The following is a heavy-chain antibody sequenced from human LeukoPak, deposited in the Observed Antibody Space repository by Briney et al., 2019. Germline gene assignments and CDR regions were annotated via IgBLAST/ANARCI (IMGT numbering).Heavy chain of an antibody. V-gene: IGHV3-30*18. Sequence: GGSLRLSCAASGFSFSSYGLHWVRQAPGKGLEWVAVISYDGSNKYYADSVRGRFTISRDNSKNTLYLQMNSLRAEDTAVYYCAKSTAYSITMIIVIKSMDVWGQGTTVTVSS. CDR2: ISYDGSNK. J-gene: IGHJ6*02. CDR1: GFSFSSYG. D-gene: IGHD3-22*01. CDR3: AKSTAYSITMIIVIKSMDV.